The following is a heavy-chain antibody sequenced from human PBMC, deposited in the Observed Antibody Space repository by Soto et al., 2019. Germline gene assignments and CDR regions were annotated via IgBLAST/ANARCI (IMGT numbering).Heavy chain of an antibody. CDR3: ARRKLYGDYVFDY. Sequence: QVQLQHWGGGLLKPSETLSLTCAVYGGSFTGYYWSWIRQPPGKGLEWIGEINHSGSTNYNPSLKSRVTISVDTSKNQFSLKLSSVTAADTAVYYCARRKLYGDYVFDYWGQGTLVTVSS. CDR1: GGSFTGYY. V-gene: IGHV4-34*01. CDR2: INHSGST. J-gene: IGHJ4*02. D-gene: IGHD4-17*01.